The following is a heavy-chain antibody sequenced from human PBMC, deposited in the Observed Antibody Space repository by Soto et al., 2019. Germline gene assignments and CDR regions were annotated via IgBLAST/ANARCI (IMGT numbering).Heavy chain of an antibody. CDR2: IDYYGTNR. D-gene: IGHD2-8*01. CDR3: VSWVSAHLDK. V-gene: IGHV3-23*05. Sequence: LRLSFATSGFTVDNGMTWVRQTPGKGLEWVSTIDYYGTNRHYADSVKGRFTISRDKARNTVALQMSNLRAEDTALYYCVSWVSAHLDKWGPGTLVTVSS. CDR1: GFTVDNG. J-gene: IGHJ4*02.